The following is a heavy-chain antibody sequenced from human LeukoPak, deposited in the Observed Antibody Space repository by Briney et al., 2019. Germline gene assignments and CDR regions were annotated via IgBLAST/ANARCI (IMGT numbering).Heavy chain of an antibody. CDR2: ISGSGTAT. D-gene: IGHD3-3*01. CDR3: AKDPHFDFWSGYNNWFDP. J-gene: IGHJ5*02. V-gene: IGHV3-23*01. Sequence: GGSLGLSCAASGFTFSSYAMSWVRQAPGKGLEWVSAISGSGTATHYADSVKGRFTISRDNSNDTLYLLLNSLRAEDTAVYYCAKDPHFDFWSGYNNWFDPWGQGTLVTVSS. CDR1: GFTFSSYA.